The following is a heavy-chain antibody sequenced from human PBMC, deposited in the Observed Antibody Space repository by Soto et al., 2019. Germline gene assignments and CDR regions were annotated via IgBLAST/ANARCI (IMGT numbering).Heavy chain of an antibody. J-gene: IGHJ5*02. CDR1: GFTFRTYA. Sequence: EVQLLESGGGLVQPGGSLRLSCAASGFTFRTYAMTWVRQAPGKGLEWVSTISGSGGSTYYADSVKGRFTISRDKSKNPLYLQMNSLRAEDTAVYYCAKDGWELLRGFDTWGQGTLVTVSS. V-gene: IGHV3-23*01. D-gene: IGHD1-26*01. CDR2: ISGSGGST. CDR3: AKDGWELLRGFDT.